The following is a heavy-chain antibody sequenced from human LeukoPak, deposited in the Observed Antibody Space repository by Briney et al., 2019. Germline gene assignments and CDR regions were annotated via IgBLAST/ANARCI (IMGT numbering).Heavy chain of an antibody. J-gene: IGHJ6*03. CDR2: INHSGST. D-gene: IGHD3-9*01. CDR3: ARRRLRYFDWLEGDYYYYYMDV. Sequence: SETLSLTCAVYGGSFSGYYWSWIRQPPGKGLEWIGEINHSGSTNYNPSLKSRVTISVDTSKNQFSLKLSSVTAADTAVYYYARRRLRYFDWLEGDYYYYYMDVWGKGITVTISS. CDR1: GGSFSGYY. V-gene: IGHV4-34*01.